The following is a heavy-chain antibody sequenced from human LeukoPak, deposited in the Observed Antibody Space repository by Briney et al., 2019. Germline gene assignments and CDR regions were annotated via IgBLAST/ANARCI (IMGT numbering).Heavy chain of an antibody. V-gene: IGHV3-74*01. J-gene: IGHJ4*02. CDR3: ARQNYGNPDY. Sequence: GGSLRLSCAASGFTYSSNRMHWVRQAPGKGLVWVSRVSGDGSITYYADSVKGRFTMSRDNAKNTLYLQINSLRVEDTAVYYCARQNYGNPDYWGQGTLVTVSS. CDR2: VSGDGSIT. CDR1: GFTYSSNR. D-gene: IGHD3-16*01.